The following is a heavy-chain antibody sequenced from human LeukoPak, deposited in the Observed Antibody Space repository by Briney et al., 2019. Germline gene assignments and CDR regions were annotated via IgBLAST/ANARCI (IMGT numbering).Heavy chain of an antibody. CDR1: GFTFSSYW. D-gene: IGHD6-13*01. Sequence: PGGSLRLSCEASGFTFSSYWMSWVRQAPGKGLEWVANIKQDGSEKNYVDSVKGRFTISRDNAKNSLYLQMNSLRAEDTAVYYCARPQARYSSSWYSSFDYWGQGTLVTVSS. CDR3: ARPQARYSSSWYSSFDY. CDR2: IKQDGSEK. V-gene: IGHV3-7*02. J-gene: IGHJ4*02.